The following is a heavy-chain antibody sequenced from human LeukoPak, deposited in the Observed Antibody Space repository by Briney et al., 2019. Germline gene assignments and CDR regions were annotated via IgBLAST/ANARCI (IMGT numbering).Heavy chain of an antibody. Sequence: SVKVSCKASGGTFSSYAISWVRQAPGQGLEWMGRIFPILGIANYAQKFQGRVTITADKSTSTAYMELSSLRSEDTAVYYCARDSGRFDPWGQGTLVTVSS. CDR1: GGTFSSYA. CDR3: ARDSGRFDP. V-gene: IGHV1-69*04. J-gene: IGHJ5*02. D-gene: IGHD2-15*01. CDR2: IFPILGIA.